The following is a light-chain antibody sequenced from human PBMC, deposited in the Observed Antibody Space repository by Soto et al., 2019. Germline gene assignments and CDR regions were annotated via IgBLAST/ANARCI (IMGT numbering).Light chain of an antibody. CDR2: RAS. CDR1: QHIYYD. CDR3: LQYHNLWA. J-gene: IGKJ1*01. Sequence: ILMTQSPATVSVSPGESATLSCRALQHIYYDVACYQHSPGPPRRLIIYRASTRAPGVPARFSGSGSGTEFTLTISRLQHEDFTVYSCLQYHNLWAFGPGTKVDIK. V-gene: IGKV3-15*01.